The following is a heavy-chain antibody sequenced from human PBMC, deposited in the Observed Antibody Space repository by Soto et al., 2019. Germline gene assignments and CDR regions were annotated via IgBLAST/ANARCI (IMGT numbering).Heavy chain of an antibody. J-gene: IGHJ6*02. V-gene: IGHV3-30-3*01. CDR1: GFTFSSYA. CDR3: ARGRRGHYYYYGMDV. Sequence: GGSLRLSCAASGFTFSSYAMHWVRQAPGKGLEWVAVISYDGSNKYYADSVKGRFTISRDNSKNTLYLQMNSLRAEDTAVYYCARGRRGHYYYYGMDVWGHGPTVTVSS. CDR2: ISYDGSNK.